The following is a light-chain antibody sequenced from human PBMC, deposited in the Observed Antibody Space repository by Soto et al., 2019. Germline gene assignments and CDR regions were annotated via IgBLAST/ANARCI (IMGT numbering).Light chain of an antibody. V-gene: IGLV2-11*01. CDR2: DVS. J-gene: IGLJ3*02. CDR3: CSYAGNSLWV. Sequence: QSALTQPRSVSGSPGQSVTISCTGSSSDVGGSNFVSWYQQHPVKAPKLVIYDVSKRPSGVPDRFSGSKSGNTASLTISGLQAEDEADYCCSYAGNSLWVFGGGTKVTVL. CDR1: SSDVGGSNF.